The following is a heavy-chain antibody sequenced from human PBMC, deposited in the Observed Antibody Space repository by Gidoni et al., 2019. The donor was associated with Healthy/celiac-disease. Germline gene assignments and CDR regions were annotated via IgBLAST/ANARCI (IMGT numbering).Heavy chain of an antibody. Sequence: QVQLVQSGAEVKTPGSSVKVSCKSSGGTFSSYAISWVRQAPGQGLEWMGGIIPIFGTANYEQKFQGRVTITADESTRTAYMELSSLRSEDTAVYYCARELVGATQDWFDPWGQGTLVTVSS. J-gene: IGHJ5*02. CDR2: IIPIFGTA. CDR3: ARELVGATQDWFDP. CDR1: GGTFSSYA. V-gene: IGHV1-69*01. D-gene: IGHD1-26*01.